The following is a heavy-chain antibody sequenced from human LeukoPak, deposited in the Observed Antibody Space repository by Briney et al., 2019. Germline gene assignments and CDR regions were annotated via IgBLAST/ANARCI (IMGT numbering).Heavy chain of an antibody. Sequence: GGSLRLSCAASGFIFSQYSMYWVRQAPGKVLEWVSHMRSSRETFYADSVKGRFTISRDNARNSLYLQMNNLRGEDTAIYYCARDAGNSGYGCDLWGQGTLVTVSS. CDR3: ARDAGNSGYGCDL. D-gene: IGHD5-12*01. CDR1: GFIFSQYS. CDR2: MRSSRET. J-gene: IGHJ5*02. V-gene: IGHV3-48*01.